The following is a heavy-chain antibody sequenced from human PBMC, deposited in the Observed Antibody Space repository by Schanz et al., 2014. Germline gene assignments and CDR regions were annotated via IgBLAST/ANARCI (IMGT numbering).Heavy chain of an antibody. D-gene: IGHD3-10*01. Sequence: QVQLVQSGAEVKRPGSSVKVSCKALGGTFGSYTYNWMRQARGQGPEVVGRIVPLVNVTLYTHKFQGRVTITADTSTGTVYMELRNLRSDDSAVYYCGEYGSDSYTDPWGQGTLVTVSS. CDR3: GEYGSDSYTDP. J-gene: IGHJ5*02. CDR2: IVPLVNVT. CDR1: GGTFGSYT. V-gene: IGHV1-69*02.